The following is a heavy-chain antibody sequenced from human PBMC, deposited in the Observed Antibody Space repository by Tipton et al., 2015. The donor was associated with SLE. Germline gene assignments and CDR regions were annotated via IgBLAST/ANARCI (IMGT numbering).Heavy chain of an antibody. J-gene: IGHJ3*02. D-gene: IGHD1-26*01. CDR2: INVYNGNT. CDR3: GRDSVGEPRASAADI. Sequence: QLVQSGPEVKEPGVAVKVSCKASGYTFSSYDISWVRQAPGQGLEWMGWINVYNGNTNYAQKFQGRVTMTTDTATSTAYMELRSLRLDDTAVYYCGRDSVGEPRASAADIWGQGTMVIVSS. CDR1: GYTFSSYD. V-gene: IGHV1-18*01.